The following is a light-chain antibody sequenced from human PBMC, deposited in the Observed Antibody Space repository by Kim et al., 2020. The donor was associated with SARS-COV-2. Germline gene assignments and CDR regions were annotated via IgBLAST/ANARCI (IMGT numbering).Light chain of an antibody. Sequence: PGKTARITCGGNNIGSKSVHWYQQTPGQAPVLVIYYDSDRPSGIPERFSGSNSGNTATLTISRVEAGDEADYYCQVWDSSSDHWVFGGGTQLTVL. CDR1: NIGSKS. V-gene: IGLV3-21*04. CDR3: QVWDSSSDHWV. CDR2: YDS. J-gene: IGLJ3*02.